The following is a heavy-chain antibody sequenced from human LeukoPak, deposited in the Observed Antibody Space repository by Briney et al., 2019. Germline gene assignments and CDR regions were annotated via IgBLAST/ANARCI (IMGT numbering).Heavy chain of an antibody. J-gene: IGHJ4*02. Sequence: GSLRLSCAASGFTFNSYAMHWVRQAPGKGLEWVAVISYDGSNKYYADSVKGRFTISRDNSKNTLYLQMNSLRAEDTAVYYCARGRYDSSGYYYDYWGQGTLVTVSS. D-gene: IGHD3-22*01. V-gene: IGHV3-30-3*01. CDR2: ISYDGSNK. CDR3: ARGRYDSSGYYYDY. CDR1: GFTFNSYA.